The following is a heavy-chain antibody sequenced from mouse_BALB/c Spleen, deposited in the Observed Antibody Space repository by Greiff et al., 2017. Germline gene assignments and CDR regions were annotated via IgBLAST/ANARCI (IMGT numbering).Heavy chain of an antibody. Sequence: QVQLQQPGAELVKPGAPVKLSCKASGYTFTSYWMNWVKQRPGRGLEWIGRIDPSDSETHYNQKFKDKATLTVDKSSSTAYIQLSSLTSEDSAVYYCARERGYDGAWFAYWGQGTLVTVSA. CDR2: IDPSDSET. D-gene: IGHD2-2*01. CDR1: GYTFTSYW. J-gene: IGHJ3*01. V-gene: IGHV1-69*02. CDR3: ARERGYDGAWFAY.